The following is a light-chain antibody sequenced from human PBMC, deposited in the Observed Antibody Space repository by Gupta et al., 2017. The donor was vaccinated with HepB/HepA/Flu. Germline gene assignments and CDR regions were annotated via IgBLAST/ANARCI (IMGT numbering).Light chain of an antibody. CDR3: QVWDTTSDHYV. V-gene: IGLV3-21*03. CDR2: DDT. J-gene: IGLJ1*01. Sequence: SYVLTQPPSVSVAPGKTATITCGGNNIGSKVVHWYQQRPGQAPVLVVYDDTDRPSGISERFSGSNSGNTATLTISRFEAGDEADYYCQVWDTTSDHYVSGTGTQVTVL. CDR1: NIGSKV.